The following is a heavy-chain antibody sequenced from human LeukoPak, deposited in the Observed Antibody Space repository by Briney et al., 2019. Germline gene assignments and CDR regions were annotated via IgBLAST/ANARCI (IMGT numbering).Heavy chain of an antibody. CDR2: ISWNSASV. D-gene: IGHD6-13*01. J-gene: IGHJ4*02. Sequence: SGRSLRLSCEASGFTFDDYGMHWVRQAPGKGLEWVSTISWNSASVGYVDSVKGRFTISRDNAKKILYLQMNSLRPEDTALYYCAKDYGYSSSWYDYWGQGTLVTVSS. V-gene: IGHV3-9*01. CDR1: GFTFDDYG. CDR3: AKDYGYSSSWYDY.